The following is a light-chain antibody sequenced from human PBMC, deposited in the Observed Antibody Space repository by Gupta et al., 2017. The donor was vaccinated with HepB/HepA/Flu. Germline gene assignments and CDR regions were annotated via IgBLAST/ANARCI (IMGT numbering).Light chain of an antibody. V-gene: IGLV1-47*01. CDR3: AAWDNRLSGAV. CDR1: SSNIGSYY. Sequence: QSVLTQPPSASGTPGQRVTMSCSGSSSNIGSYYVFWYQQFPGTAPKLLIYRNNQRPSGVPDRFSGSKSGASSSLVISGLRSEDEADYYCAAWDNRLSGAVFGGGTQLTVL. J-gene: IGLJ7*01. CDR2: RNN.